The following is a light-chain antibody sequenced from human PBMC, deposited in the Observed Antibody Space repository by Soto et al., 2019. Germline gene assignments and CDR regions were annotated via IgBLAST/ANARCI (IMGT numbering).Light chain of an antibody. V-gene: IGLV2-8*01. Sequence: QSALTQPPSASGSPGQSLTISCTGTSTDVGNYNYVSWYQQHPGKAPEHMISGVNRRPSGVPDRFSGSKSGNTASLTVSGLQAEDEADYYCSSYAGSNNWVFGGGTKLTVL. CDR1: STDVGNYNY. CDR2: GVN. J-gene: IGLJ3*02. CDR3: SSYAGSNNWV.